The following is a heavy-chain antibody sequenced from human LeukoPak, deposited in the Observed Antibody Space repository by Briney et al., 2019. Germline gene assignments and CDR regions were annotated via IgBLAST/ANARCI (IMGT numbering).Heavy chain of an antibody. CDR1: AGTFSSYA. J-gene: IGHJ5*02. CDR3: AREAVVAGRGPWFDP. CDR2: INPSGGST. D-gene: IGHD6-19*01. V-gene: IGHV1-46*01. Sequence: ASVKVSCKASAGTFSSYAISWVRRAPGQGLEWMGIINPSGGSTSYAQKFQGRVTMTRDTSTSTVYMELSSLRSEDTAVYYCAREAVVAGRGPWFDPWGQGTLVTVSS.